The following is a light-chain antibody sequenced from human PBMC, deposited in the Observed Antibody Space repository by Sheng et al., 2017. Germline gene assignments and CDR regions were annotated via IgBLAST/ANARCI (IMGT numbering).Light chain of an antibody. CDR2: GL. V-gene: IGKV4-1*01. CDR1: HNLLYSYNNKNY. CDR3: QQNYRTPRT. Sequence: IVMTQSPDSLAVSLGERATINCKSSHNLLYSYNNKNYLTWYQHKAGQPSQAAHLLGLYPGIVGSLTDSVAGGSGTDFTLTISSLQAEDVAVYYCQQNYRTPRTFGQGTKVGNQT. J-gene: IGKJ1*01.